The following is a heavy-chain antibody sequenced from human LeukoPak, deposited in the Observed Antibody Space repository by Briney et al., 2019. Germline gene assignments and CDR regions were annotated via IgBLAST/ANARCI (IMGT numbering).Heavy chain of an antibody. J-gene: IGHJ4*02. CDR2: ISGSGGST. CDR1: GFTFSSYA. D-gene: IGHD6-19*01. CDR3: AKDVKAQQWLIDY. V-gene: IGHV3-23*01. Sequence: GGSLRLSCAASGFTFSSYAMSWVRQAPGKGLEWVSAISGSGGSTYYADSVKGRFTISRDNSKNTLYLQMNSLRAEDTAVCYCAKDVKAQQWLIDYWGQGTLVTVSS.